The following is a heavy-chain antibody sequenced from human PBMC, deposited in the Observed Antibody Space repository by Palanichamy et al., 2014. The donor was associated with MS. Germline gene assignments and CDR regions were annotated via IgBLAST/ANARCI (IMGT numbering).Heavy chain of an antibody. J-gene: IGHJ4*02. V-gene: IGHV4-39*01. Sequence: QLQLRESGPGLLKPSETLSLTCIVSGGSISSNNYYWGWIRQLPGKGLEYIGSIYYSGSTYYNPSLKSRVTISVDTSKNQFSLNLVSVTAADTAVYYCARNWDEYYDSGGFDYWGQGTLVTVSS. CDR1: GGSISSNNYY. CDR3: ARNWDEYYDSGGFDY. CDR2: IYYSGST. D-gene: IGHD3-22*01.